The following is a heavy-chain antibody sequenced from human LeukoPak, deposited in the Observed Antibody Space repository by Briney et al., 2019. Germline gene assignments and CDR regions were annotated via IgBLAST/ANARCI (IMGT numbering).Heavy chain of an antibody. D-gene: IGHD4-23*01. CDR3: ARSYGGFDY. V-gene: IGHV4-39*01. Sequence: PSETLSLTCTVSGGSISGSSYYWGWIRQPPGKGLEWIGSIYYSGSTYYNPSLKSRVTISVDTSKNQFSLKLNSVTATDTAVYYCARSYGGFDYWGQGTLVTVSS. CDR1: GGSISGSSYY. J-gene: IGHJ4*02. CDR2: IYYSGST.